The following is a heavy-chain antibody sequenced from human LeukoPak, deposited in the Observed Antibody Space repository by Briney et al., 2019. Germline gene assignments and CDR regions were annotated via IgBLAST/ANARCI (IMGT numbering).Heavy chain of an antibody. CDR2: ISYDGSNK. D-gene: IGHD3-10*01. Sequence: GRSLRLSCAASGFTFSSYGMHWVRQAPGKGLEWVAVISYDGSNKYYADSVKGRFTISRDNSKNTLYLQMNSLRAEDTAVYYCAKSGYGSGNYFDYWGQGTLVTVSS. CDR3: AKSGYGSGNYFDY. V-gene: IGHV3-30*18. CDR1: GFTFSSYG. J-gene: IGHJ4*02.